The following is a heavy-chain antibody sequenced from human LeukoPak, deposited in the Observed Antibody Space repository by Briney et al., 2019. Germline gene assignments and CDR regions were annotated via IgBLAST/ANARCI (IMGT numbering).Heavy chain of an antibody. V-gene: IGHV3-23*01. CDR3: AKNTQYSGCYDC. CDR1: GFTFSSYP. CDR2: ISDSGGIT. J-gene: IGHJ4*02. D-gene: IGHD6-6*01. Sequence: GGSLRLSCAASGFTFSSYPMTWVRQAPGKGPEWVSFISDSGGITYYADSVKGRFTISRDNSKNTLYLQMNSLGAEDTAVYYCAKNTQYSGCYDCWGQGTLVAVSS.